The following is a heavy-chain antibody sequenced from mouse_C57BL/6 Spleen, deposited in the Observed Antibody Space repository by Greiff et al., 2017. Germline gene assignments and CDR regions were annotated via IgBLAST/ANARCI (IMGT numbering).Heavy chain of an antibody. D-gene: IGHD4-1*01. CDR2: IYPYNGVS. CDR1: GYSFTGYY. V-gene: IGHV1-31*01. CDR3: ARWDYAMDY. Sequence: DVKLVESGPELVQPGASVKISCKASGYSFTGYYMHWVKQSHGNILDWIGYIYPYNGVSSYNQKFKGKATLTVDKSSSTAYMELRSLTSEDTAVDYCARWDYAMDYWGQGTSVTVSS. J-gene: IGHJ4*01.